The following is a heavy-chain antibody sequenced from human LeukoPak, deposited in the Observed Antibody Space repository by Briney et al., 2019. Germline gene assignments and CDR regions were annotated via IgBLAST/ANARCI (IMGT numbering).Heavy chain of an antibody. D-gene: IGHD2-15*01. CDR2: ISSSSSYI. V-gene: IGHV3-21*04. CDR3: AVFPVVAILTSGFDY. Sequence: GGSLRLSCAASGFTFSSYSINWVRQAPGKGLEWVSSISSSSSYIYYADSVKGRFTISRDNAKNSLYLQMNSLRAEDTAVYYCAVFPVVAILTSGFDYWGQGTLVTVSS. J-gene: IGHJ4*02. CDR1: GFTFSSYS.